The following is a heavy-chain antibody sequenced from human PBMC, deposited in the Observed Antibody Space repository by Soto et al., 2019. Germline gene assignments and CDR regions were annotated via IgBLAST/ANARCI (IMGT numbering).Heavy chain of an antibody. CDR2: ISSSSSYI. V-gene: IGHV3-21*01. CDR3: ARDRGGIAARPGYFDY. Sequence: PGGSLRLSCAASGFTFSSYSMNWVRQAPGKGLERVSSISSSSSYIYYADSVKGRFTISRDNAKNSLYLQMNSLRAEDTAVYYCARDRGGIAARPGYFDYWGQGXLVTVYS. J-gene: IGHJ4*02. CDR1: GFTFSSYS. D-gene: IGHD6-6*01.